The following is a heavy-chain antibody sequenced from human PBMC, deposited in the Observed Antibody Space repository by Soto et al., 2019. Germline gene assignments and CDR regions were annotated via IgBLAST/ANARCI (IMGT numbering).Heavy chain of an antibody. J-gene: IGHJ4*02. CDR2: IVPIYRTA. V-gene: IGHV1-69*13. D-gene: IGHD6-13*01. Sequence: GASVKVSCKASGGTFSSYRINWVRQAPGQGLEWVGGIVPIYRTADYAQKFQGRVTITADASARPSYMELRSLKSQDTAVYYCVRDSGAKLSSSWGQGTLVTVSS. CDR3: VRDSGAKLSSS. CDR1: GGTFSSYR.